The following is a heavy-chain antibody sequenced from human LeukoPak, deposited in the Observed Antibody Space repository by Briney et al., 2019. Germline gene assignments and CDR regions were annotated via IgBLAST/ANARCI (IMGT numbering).Heavy chain of an antibody. D-gene: IGHD5-12*01. CDR2: ISSSGSTI. J-gene: IGHJ6*03. CDR1: GFTFSDYY. V-gene: IGHV3-11*04. Sequence: KPGGSLRLSCAASGFTFSDYYMSWIRPAPGKGLEWVSYISSSGSTIYYADSVKGRFTISRDNATNSLYLQMNSLRAEDTAVYYCARRGGYDSYYYYYMDVWGKGTTVTVSS. CDR3: ARRGGYDSYYYYYMDV.